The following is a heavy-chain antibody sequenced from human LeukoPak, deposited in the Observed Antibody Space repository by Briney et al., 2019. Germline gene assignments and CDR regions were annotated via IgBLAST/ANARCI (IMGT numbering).Heavy chain of an antibody. CDR3: AREASDLWSEAGSEDAFDI. D-gene: IGHD3-3*01. CDR2: INHSGST. Sequence: PSETLSLTCAVYGGSFSGYYWSWIRQPPGKGLEWIGEINHSGSTNYNPSLKGRVTISVDTSKNQFSLKLSSVTAADTAVYYCAREASDLWSEAGSEDAFDIWGQGTLVTVSS. V-gene: IGHV4-34*01. J-gene: IGHJ3*02. CDR1: GGSFSGYY.